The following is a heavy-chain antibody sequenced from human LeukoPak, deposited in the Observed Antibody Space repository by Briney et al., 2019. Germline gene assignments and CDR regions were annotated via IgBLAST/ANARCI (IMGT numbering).Heavy chain of an antibody. CDR2: ISGYNGNT. V-gene: IGHV1-18*01. CDR1: GYTFTNYG. J-gene: IGHJ4*02. CDR3: ARGSKGYSSTWPQGESDY. Sequence: ASVKVSCKASGYTFTNYGISWVRQAPGQGFEWMGWISGYNGNTNYAQKFQGRVTMTTDTSTSTAYMELNSLRSDDTAVYYCARGSKGYSSTWPQGESDYWGRGTLVTVSS. D-gene: IGHD6-13*01.